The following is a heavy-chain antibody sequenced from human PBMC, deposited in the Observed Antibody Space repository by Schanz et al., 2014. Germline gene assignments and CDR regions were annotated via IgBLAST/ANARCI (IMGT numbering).Heavy chain of an antibody. V-gene: IGHV1-69*04. D-gene: IGHD2-15*01. CDR3: ATCSGGTCHAKPVLDN. CDR1: GGTFVTFF. J-gene: IGHJ4*02. CDR2: ISPLLGVA. Sequence: QVHLVQSGAEVKEPGSSVKVSCKPSGGTFVTFFFTWVRQAPGQGPQWMGRISPLLGVANYAQEFQGRLTNTADTSTSTAYMELSSLRSEDTAVYYCATCSGGTCHAKPVLDNWGQGTLVTVSS.